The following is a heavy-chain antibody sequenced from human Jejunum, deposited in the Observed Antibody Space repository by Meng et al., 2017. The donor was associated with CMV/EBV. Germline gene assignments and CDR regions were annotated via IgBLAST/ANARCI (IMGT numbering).Heavy chain of an antibody. D-gene: IGHD3-3*01. V-gene: IGHV3-30*04. CDR3: GDFEAG. CDR2: VSYDGTNT. CDR1: GFDFSSHA. J-gene: IGHJ4*02. Sequence: SLKISCTASGFDFSSHAMHWVRQAPGKGLEWMAVVSYDGTNTYHADSILGRFTVSRDNAKNTVYLQMNSLTVEDAAVYYCGDFEAGWGQGTLVTVSS.